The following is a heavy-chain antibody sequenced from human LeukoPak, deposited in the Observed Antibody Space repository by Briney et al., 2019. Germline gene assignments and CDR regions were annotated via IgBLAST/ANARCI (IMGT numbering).Heavy chain of an antibody. CDR1: GLTFSDHY. CDR3: ATVEGNYGH. CDR2: ARNKPKGYTT. V-gene: IGHV3-72*01. J-gene: IGHJ1*01. D-gene: IGHD1-7*01. Sequence: GGSLRLSCEVFGLTFSDHYMDWVRQAPGKGLEWVGRARNKPKGYTTVYAASVKGRFTISRDDSKDSLYLQMNSLKTDDTAVYYCATVEGNYGHWGQGTLVTVSS.